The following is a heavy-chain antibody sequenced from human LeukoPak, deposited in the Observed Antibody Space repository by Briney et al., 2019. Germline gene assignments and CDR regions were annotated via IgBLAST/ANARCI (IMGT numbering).Heavy chain of an antibody. J-gene: IGHJ3*02. Sequence: ASVKVSCKASGYTFTGYYMHWVRQAPGQGLEWMGRINPNSGGTNYAQKFQGRVTMTRDTSISTAYMELSRLRSDDTALYYCARVSVGFLEWLLHDKCDAFDIWGQGTMVTVSS. CDR2: INPNSGGT. CDR1: GYTFTGYY. V-gene: IGHV1-2*06. D-gene: IGHD3-3*01. CDR3: ARVSVGFLEWLLHDKCDAFDI.